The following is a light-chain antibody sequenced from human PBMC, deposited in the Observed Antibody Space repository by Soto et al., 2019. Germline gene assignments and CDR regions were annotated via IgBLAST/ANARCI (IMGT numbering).Light chain of an antibody. J-gene: IGKJ1*01. V-gene: IGKV1-39*01. CDR2: AAS. CDR1: QSISSY. Sequence: DIQMTQSPSSLSASVGDRVTITCRASQSISSYLNWYQQKPGKAPKLLIYAASSLQSGVPSRFSGSGYGTDFTLTMRCLQSDYFATYYCQQSYSTARTFGQGTKVDIK. CDR3: QQSYSTART.